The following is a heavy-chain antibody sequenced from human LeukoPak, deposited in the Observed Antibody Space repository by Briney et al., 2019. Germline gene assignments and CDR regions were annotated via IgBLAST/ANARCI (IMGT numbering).Heavy chain of an antibody. CDR3: ARYSSSWSFDY. V-gene: IGHV3-48*01. J-gene: IGHJ4*02. CDR1: GFTFSSYS. D-gene: IGHD6-13*01. CDR2: ISGSSSTI. Sequence: PGGSLRLSCAASGFTFSSYSMNWVRQAPGKGLEWVSYISGSSSTIYYADSVKGRFTISRDNAKNSLSLQMNSLRAEDTAVYYCARYSSSWSFDYWGQGTLVTVSS.